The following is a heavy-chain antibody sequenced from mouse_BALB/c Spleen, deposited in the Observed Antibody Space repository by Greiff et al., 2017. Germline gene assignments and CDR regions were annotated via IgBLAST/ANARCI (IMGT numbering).Heavy chain of an antibody. D-gene: IGHD2-3*01. V-gene: IGHV5-4*02. CDR3: ARQGWFWYFDV. CDR1: GFTFSDYY. Sequence: DVKLVESGGGLVKPGGSLKLSCAASGFTFSDYYMYWVRQTPEKRLEWVATISDGGSYTYYPDTVKGRFTISRDNAKNTLYLQMSSLKSEDTAMYYYARQGWFWYFDVWGAGTTVTVSS. CDR2: ISDGGSYT. J-gene: IGHJ1*01.